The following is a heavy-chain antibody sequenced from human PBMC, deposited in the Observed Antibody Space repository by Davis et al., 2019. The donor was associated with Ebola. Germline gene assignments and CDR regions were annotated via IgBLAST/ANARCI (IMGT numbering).Heavy chain of an antibody. CDR3: ARDLYLGSWNYYGMDV. D-gene: IGHD2-2*02. Sequence: GESLKISCAASGFTFSSYEMNWVRQAPGKGLEWVSYISSSGTTIYYADSVKGRFTIYRDNAKNSLYLQMNSLRAEDTAVYYCARDLYLGSWNYYGMDVWGQGTTVTVSS. CDR2: ISSSGTTI. V-gene: IGHV3-48*03. CDR1: GFTFSSYE. J-gene: IGHJ6*02.